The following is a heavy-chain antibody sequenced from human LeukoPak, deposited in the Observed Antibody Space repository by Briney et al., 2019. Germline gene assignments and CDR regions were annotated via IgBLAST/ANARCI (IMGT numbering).Heavy chain of an antibody. CDR2: IIPIFGTA. V-gene: IGHV1-69*13. CDR1: GGTFSSYA. CDR3: ARERGEQYYFDY. D-gene: IGHD6-19*01. J-gene: IGHJ4*02. Sequence: SVKASCKASGGTFSSYAISWVRQAPGQGLEWMGGIIPIFGTANYAQKFQGRVTITADESTSTAYMELSSLRSEDTAVYYCARERGEQYYFDYWGQGTLVTVSS.